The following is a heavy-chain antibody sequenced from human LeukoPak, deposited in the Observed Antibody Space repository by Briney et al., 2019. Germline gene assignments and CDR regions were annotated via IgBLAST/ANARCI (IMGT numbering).Heavy chain of an antibody. CDR3: ARAARGIVGATTDYYFDY. Sequence: GASVKVSCKASGGTFSSYAISWVRQAPGQGLEWMGGIIPIFGTANYAQKFQGRVTITADESTSTAYMELSSLRSEDTAVYYCARAARGIVGATTDYYFDYWGQGTLVTVSS. V-gene: IGHV1-69*13. CDR2: IIPIFGTA. D-gene: IGHD1-26*01. J-gene: IGHJ4*02. CDR1: GGTFSSYA.